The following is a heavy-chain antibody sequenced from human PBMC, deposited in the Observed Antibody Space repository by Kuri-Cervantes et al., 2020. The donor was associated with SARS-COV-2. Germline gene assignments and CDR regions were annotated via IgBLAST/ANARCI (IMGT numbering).Heavy chain of an antibody. CDR2: ISSSSSYI. D-gene: IGHD2-2*01. CDR3: AILGYCSSTSCAPDAFDI. V-gene: IGHV3-21*01. Sequence: GESLKILCAASGFPFSSYWMSWVRQAPGKGLEWVSSISSSSSYIYYADSVKGRFTISRDNAKNSLYLQMNSLRAEDTAVYYCAILGYCSSTSCAPDAFDIWGKGTTVTVSS. CDR1: GFPFSSYW. J-gene: IGHJ3*02.